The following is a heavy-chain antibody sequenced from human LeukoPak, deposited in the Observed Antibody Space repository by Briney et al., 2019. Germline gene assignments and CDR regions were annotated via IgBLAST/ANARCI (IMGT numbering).Heavy chain of an antibody. CDR3: ARDGGGGSKVDP. J-gene: IGHJ5*02. V-gene: IGHV1-69*06. CDR2: IIPIFGTA. Sequence: GGSLRLSCAASGGTFSSYAISWVRQAPGQGLEWMGGIIPIFGTANYAQKFQGRVTITADKSTSTAYMELSSLRSEDTAVYYCARDGGGGSKVDPWGQGTLVTVSS. D-gene: IGHD3-16*01. CDR1: GGTFSSYA.